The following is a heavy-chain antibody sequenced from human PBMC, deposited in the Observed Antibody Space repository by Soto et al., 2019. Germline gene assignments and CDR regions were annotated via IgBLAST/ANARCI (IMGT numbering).Heavy chain of an antibody. V-gene: IGHV1-18*01. Sequence: QVQLVQSGAEVKKPGASVKVSCKASGYTFTSYGISWVRQAPGQGLEWVGWISGYDDNTDYAHKFRGRVTMTTDTSTKTAYMDLRSLRSDDTAVYYCARHNSQWPNWFDPWGQGTPVTVSS. CDR2: ISGYDDNT. J-gene: IGHJ5*02. CDR3: ARHNSQWPNWFDP. D-gene: IGHD1-1*01. CDR1: GYTFTSYG.